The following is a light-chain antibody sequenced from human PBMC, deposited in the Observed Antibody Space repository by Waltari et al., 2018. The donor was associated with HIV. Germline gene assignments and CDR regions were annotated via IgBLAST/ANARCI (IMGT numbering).Light chain of an antibody. V-gene: IGLV1-44*01. CDR2: TNI. Sequence: QSVLTQPPPASGTPGQRVNISCSGGSSNIRSNPVNWYRQFPGDAPKLLIYTNIQRPSGVPDRFSGSKSGTSASLAISGLQSEDEADFYCAVWDDSLRSVLFGGGTRLTVL. J-gene: IGLJ3*02. CDR3: AVWDDSLRSVL. CDR1: SSNIRSNP.